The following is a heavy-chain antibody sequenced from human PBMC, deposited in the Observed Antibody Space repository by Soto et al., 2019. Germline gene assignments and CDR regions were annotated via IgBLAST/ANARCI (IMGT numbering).Heavy chain of an antibody. CDR3: AKDPSPQPTTVVTPGWFDP. J-gene: IGHJ5*02. D-gene: IGHD4-17*01. Sequence: LSLTCTVSGGSIRTGGYYWSWIRQHPGKGLEWLGYIYYTGRTYYNPSLKNRLTMSVDMSKSQFSLKLTSLTAADTAVYYCAKDPSPQPTTVVTPGWFDPWGQGILVTVSS. CDR1: GGSIRTGGYY. V-gene: IGHV4-31*03. CDR2: IYYTGRT.